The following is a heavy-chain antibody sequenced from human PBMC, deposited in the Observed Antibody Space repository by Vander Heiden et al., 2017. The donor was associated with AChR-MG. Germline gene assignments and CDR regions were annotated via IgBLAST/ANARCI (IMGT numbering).Heavy chain of an antibody. J-gene: IGHJ6*03. CDR1: GFTVSSHF. V-gene: IGHV3-53*01. CDR3: ARGQSGYEDKSYYYMDV. CDR2: IYGGGSK. Sequence: EVQLVESGGGLIQPGGSLRLSCAASGFTVSSHFMSWVRQAPGKGLEWISLIYGGGSKSYSDSVKGRFTISRDSSKDILFLQMDSLRAEDTAVYFCARGQSGYEDKSYYYMDVWGKGTTVTVS. D-gene: IGHD5-12*01.